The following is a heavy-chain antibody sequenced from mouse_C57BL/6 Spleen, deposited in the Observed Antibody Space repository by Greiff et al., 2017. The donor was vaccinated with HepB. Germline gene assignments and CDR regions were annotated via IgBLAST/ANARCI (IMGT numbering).Heavy chain of an antibody. CDR3: TVRVYGYDGDFDY. V-gene: IGHV6-3*01. D-gene: IGHD2-2*01. J-gene: IGHJ2*01. Sequence: EVKLVESGGGLVQPGGSMKLSCVASGFTFSNYWMNWVRQSPEKGLEWVAQIRLKSDNYATHYAESVKGRFTISRDDSKSSVYLQMNNLRAEDTGIYYCTVRVYGYDGDFDYWGQGTTLTVSS. CDR2: IRLKSDNYAT. CDR1: GFTFSNYW.